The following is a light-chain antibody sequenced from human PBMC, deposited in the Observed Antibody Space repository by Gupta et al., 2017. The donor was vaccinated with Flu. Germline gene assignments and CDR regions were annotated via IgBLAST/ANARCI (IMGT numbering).Light chain of an antibody. CDR2: GTC. CDR3: HQDKTSPYT. CDR1: ESVGRNL. Sequence: GSDTVCCRAGESVGRNLLGWYQQKSGQAPRVLLCGTCSRAPGIPDRCSGGGSGKDFTLISNRGEPEDWALYYCHQDKTSPYTFGQGTKLEI. V-gene: IGKV3-20*01. J-gene: IGKJ2*01.